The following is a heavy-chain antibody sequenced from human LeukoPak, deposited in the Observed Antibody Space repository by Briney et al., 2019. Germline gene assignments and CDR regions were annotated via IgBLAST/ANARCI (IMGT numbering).Heavy chain of an antibody. D-gene: IGHD2-2*02. V-gene: IGHV4-39*01. CDR1: GGSISSSGYC. CDR2: MYYSGST. CDR3: YTTSGGRPH. J-gene: IGHJ4*02. Sequence: SETLSLTCTVSGGSISSSGYCWGWIRQPPGKGLEWIGSMYYSGSTNYNPSVKSRVTISADTSRNQFSLNLSSVTAADTAVYYCYTTSGGRPHWGQGTLVTVSS.